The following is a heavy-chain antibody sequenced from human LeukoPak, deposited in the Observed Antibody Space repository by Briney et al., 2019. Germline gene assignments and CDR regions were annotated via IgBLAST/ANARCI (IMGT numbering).Heavy chain of an antibody. Sequence: GGSLRLSCAASGFTFDDYGMTWVRQAPGKGLEWDSGINWNGGNTAYADSVKGRFTISRDNAKNSLYLQMNSLRAEDTALYHCAKRMAVAGDDWYFDLWGRGTLVTVSS. CDR3: AKRMAVAGDDWYFDL. CDR2: INWNGGNT. J-gene: IGHJ2*01. D-gene: IGHD6-19*01. CDR1: GFTFDDYG. V-gene: IGHV3-20*01.